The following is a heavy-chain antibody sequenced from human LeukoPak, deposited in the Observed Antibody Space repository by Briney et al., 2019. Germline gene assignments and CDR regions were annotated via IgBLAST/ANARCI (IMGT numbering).Heavy chain of an antibody. CDR2: ISGSGGST. V-gene: IGHV3-23*01. J-gene: IGHJ4*02. D-gene: IGHD6-13*01. CDR1: GITFSSHA. CDR3: AKDWGRYSSSWYYFDC. Sequence: GGSLRLSCAASGITFSSHAMSWVRQAPGKGLEWVSVISGSGGSTDYADSVKGRFTISRDNSKNTLYLQMNSLRADDTAVYYCAKDWGRYSSSWYYFDCWGQGTLVTVSS.